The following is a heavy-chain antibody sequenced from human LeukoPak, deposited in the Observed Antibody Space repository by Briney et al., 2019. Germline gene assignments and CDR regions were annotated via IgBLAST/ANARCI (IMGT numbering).Heavy chain of an antibody. J-gene: IGHJ4*02. V-gene: IGHV3-23*01. Sequence: GGSLRLSCAASGFTFSNYAMSWVRQAPGKGLEWVSAIDGGGGTTFYADSVEGRFTISRDNSKNTLNLQMNSLRAEDTAVYYCAKYYYDSGSYSFDSWGQGTLVTVSS. CDR2: IDGGGGTT. CDR3: AKYYYDSGSYSFDS. CDR1: GFTFSNYA. D-gene: IGHD3-10*01.